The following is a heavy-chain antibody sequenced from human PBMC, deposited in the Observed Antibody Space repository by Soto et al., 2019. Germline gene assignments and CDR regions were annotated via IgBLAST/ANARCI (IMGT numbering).Heavy chain of an antibody. J-gene: IGHJ4*02. D-gene: IGHD3-3*01. CDR3: ARVPFSSGYCDF. Sequence: ASGKVSCKASGYTFTSYYMHWVRQAPGQELEWMGIINPSGGSTSYAQKFKGRVTMTRDTSTSTVFMELSSLRSKDTAVYYCARVPFSSGYCDFWGKGTLSTVS. V-gene: IGHV1-46*03. CDR1: GYTFTSYY. CDR2: INPSGGST.